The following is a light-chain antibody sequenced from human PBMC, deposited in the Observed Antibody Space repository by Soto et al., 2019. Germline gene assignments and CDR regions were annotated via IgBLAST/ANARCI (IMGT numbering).Light chain of an antibody. Sequence: EIVLTQSPATLSLSPGERATLSCRASQSVSNNYLAWYQQHPGQAPRLLICGASSTATGLPDRFSGSGSGTDFTLTISRLEPEDFAVYYCQQYGRSPWTFGQGTKVDIK. CDR2: GAS. CDR3: QQYGRSPWT. V-gene: IGKV3-20*01. CDR1: QSVSNNY. J-gene: IGKJ1*01.